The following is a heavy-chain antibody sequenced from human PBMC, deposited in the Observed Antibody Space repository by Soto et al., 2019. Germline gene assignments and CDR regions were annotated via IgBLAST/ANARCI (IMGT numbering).Heavy chain of an antibody. CDR2: INWSESPG. V-gene: IGHV3-48*02. CDR1: GFSFKDHN. Sequence: PGGSLRLSCVASGFSFKDHNMHWVRQAPGEGLEWISFINWSESPGHYADSVKGRFTSSRDNAKNSIYLQMSSLRHEDTAVYYCARERDYAFDFWGQGTLVTVSS. J-gene: IGHJ4*02. D-gene: IGHD4-17*01. CDR3: ARERDYAFDF.